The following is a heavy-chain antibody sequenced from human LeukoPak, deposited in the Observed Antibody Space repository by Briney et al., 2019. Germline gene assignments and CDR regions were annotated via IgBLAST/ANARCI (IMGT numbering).Heavy chain of an antibody. CDR2: ISAYNGNT. J-gene: IGHJ4*02. CDR3: ARLIALQGLDY. V-gene: IGHV1-18*01. Sequence: GSVKVSCKASGCTFTSYGISWVRQAPGQGLEWMGWISAYNGNTNYAQKLQGRVTMTTDTSTSTAYMELRSLRSNDTAVYYCARLIALQGLDYWGQGTLVTVSS. D-gene: IGHD4-11*01. CDR1: GCTFTSYG.